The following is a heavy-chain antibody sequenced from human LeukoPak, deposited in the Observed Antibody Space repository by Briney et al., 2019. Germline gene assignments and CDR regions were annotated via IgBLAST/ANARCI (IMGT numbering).Heavy chain of an antibody. CDR1: GFTFSSYG. J-gene: IGHJ3*02. V-gene: IGHV3-30*18. CDR3: AKRYFDWLRASPEDAFDI. CDR2: ISYDGSNK. Sequence: QPGGSLRLSCAASGFTFSSYGMHWVRQAPGKGLEWVAVISYDGSNKYYADSVKGRFTISRDNSKNTLYLQMNSLRAEDTAVYYCAKRYFDWLRASPEDAFDIWGQGTMVTVSS. D-gene: IGHD3-9*01.